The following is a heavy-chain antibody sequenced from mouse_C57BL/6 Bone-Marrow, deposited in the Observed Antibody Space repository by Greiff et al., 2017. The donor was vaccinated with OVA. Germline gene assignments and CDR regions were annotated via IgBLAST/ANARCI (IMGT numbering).Heavy chain of an antibody. Sequence: EVKLMESGGGLVKPGGSLKLSCAASGFTFSSYTMSWVRQTPEKRLEWVATISGGGGNTYYPDSVKGRFTISRDNAKNTLYLQMSSLRSEDTALYYCARRYGNYEYYFDYWGQGTTLTVSS. J-gene: IGHJ2*01. V-gene: IGHV5-9*01. CDR2: ISGGGGNT. CDR1: GFTFSSYT. D-gene: IGHD2-1*01. CDR3: ARRYGNYEYYFDY.